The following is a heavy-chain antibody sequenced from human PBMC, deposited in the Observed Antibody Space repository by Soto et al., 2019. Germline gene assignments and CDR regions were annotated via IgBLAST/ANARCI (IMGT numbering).Heavy chain of an antibody. Sequence: EGSVKVSFKASGYTFSSYGISWVRQAPGQGLEWVGWISAYNGNRNYAQKLQDRVTMTTDTSTNTFYMELRSLRSDDTAVYYCARDYIAVAGPFDYWGQGTLVTVSS. CDR2: ISAYNGNR. CDR1: GYTFSSYG. CDR3: ARDYIAVAGPFDY. J-gene: IGHJ4*02. V-gene: IGHV1-18*01. D-gene: IGHD6-19*01.